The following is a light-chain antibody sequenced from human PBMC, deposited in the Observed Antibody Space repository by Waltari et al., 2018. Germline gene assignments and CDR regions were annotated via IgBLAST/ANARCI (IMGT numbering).Light chain of an antibody. J-gene: IGKJ2*01. V-gene: IGKV4-1*01. CDR3: QQYYIAQYT. CDR2: LAS. CDR1: QSVLFSSDNKNY. Sequence: DIVMTQSPDSLTVSLGERATINCKSSQSVLFSSDNKNYLAWYQQKPGQPPKLLIYLASTRESGVPDRFSGSGSGTDFTLTISSLQAEDVAVYFCQQYYIAQYTFGQGTKLEIK.